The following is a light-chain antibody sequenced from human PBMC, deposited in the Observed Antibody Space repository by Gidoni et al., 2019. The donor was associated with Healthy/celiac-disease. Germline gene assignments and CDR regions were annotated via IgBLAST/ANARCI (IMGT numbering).Light chain of an antibody. Sequence: EIVLTQSPATLSLSPGERATLSGRASQSVSSYLAWYQQKPGQAPRLLIYDASNRATGIPARFSGSGSGTDFTLTISILEPEDFAVYYCQQRSNWPRGITFGPGTKVDIK. V-gene: IGKV3-11*01. CDR2: DAS. J-gene: IGKJ3*01. CDR3: QQRSNWPRGIT. CDR1: QSVSSY.